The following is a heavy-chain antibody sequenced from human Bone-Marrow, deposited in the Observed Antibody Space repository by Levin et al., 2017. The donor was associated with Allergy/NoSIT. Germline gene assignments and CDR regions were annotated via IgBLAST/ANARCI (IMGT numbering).Heavy chain of an antibody. J-gene: IGHJ5*01. D-gene: IGHD4-17*01. Sequence: PGESLKISCAVSGFTFSTYWMTWVRQAPGKGLEWVANINQDGRASNYVASVKGRFTISRDNAKNSLFLQLNSLRAEDTAVYYCARQITVTTFDSWGQGTLVTVSS. CDR2: INQDGRAS. V-gene: IGHV3-7*04. CDR3: ARQITVTTFDS. CDR1: GFTFSTYW.